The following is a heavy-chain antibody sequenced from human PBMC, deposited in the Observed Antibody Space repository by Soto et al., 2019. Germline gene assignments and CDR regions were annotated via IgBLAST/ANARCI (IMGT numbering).Heavy chain of an antibody. CDR2: ISSSGSTI. D-gene: IGHD2-2*01. Sequence: GGSLRLSCAASGFTFSDYYMSWIRQAPGKGLEWVSYISSSGSTIYYADSVKGRFTISRDNAKNSLYLQMNSLRAEDTAVYYCARGYCSSKSCYGGNWFDHWGQGTLVTVSS. CDR1: GFTFSDYY. V-gene: IGHV3-11*01. J-gene: IGHJ5*02. CDR3: ARGYCSSKSCYGGNWFDH.